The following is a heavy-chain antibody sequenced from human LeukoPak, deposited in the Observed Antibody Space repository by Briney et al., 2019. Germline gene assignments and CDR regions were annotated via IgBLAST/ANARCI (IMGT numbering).Heavy chain of an antibody. CDR2: IRYDGSNK. CDR1: GFTFSSYG. CDR3: AGVRGVSYYYYMDV. V-gene: IGHV3-30*02. Sequence: GGSLRLSCAASGFTFSSYGMHWVRQAPGKGLEWVAFIRYDGSNKYYADSVKGRFTISRDNSKNTLYLQMNSLRAEDTAVYYCAGVRGVSYYYYMDVWGKGTTVTISS. D-gene: IGHD3-10*01. J-gene: IGHJ6*03.